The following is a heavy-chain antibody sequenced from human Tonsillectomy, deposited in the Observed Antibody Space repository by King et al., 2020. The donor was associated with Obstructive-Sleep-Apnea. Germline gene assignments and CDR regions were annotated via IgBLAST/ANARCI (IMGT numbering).Heavy chain of an antibody. J-gene: IGHJ4*02. CDR3: AAYCYDSSGYYYAPY. CDR1: GGSISSGGYY. V-gene: IGHV4-31*03. Sequence: QLQESGPGLVKPSQTLSLTCTVSGGSISSGGYYWSWIRQHPGKGLEWIGYIYYSGSTYYTPSLKSRVTISVDTSNNQFSLKLRSVTAAYTAVYYCAAYCYDSSGYYYAPYWGQGTLVTVSS. CDR2: IYYSGST. D-gene: IGHD3-22*01.